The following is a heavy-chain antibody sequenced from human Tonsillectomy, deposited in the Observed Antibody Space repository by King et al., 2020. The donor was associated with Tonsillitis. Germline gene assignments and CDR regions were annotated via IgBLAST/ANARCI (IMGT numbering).Heavy chain of an antibody. D-gene: IGHD3-9*01. Sequence: VQLVESGGGLVKPGGSLRLSCAASGFTFSSYSMDWVRQAPGKGLEWVSYISSSSGYIYYADSVKGRFTISRDNAKNSLYLQMNSLRAEDTAVYYCAREYDILTCSTEHENFDYWGQGTLVTVSS. CDR3: AREYDILTCSTEHENFDY. CDR1: GFTFSSYS. J-gene: IGHJ4*02. V-gene: IGHV3-21*01. CDR2: ISSSSGYI.